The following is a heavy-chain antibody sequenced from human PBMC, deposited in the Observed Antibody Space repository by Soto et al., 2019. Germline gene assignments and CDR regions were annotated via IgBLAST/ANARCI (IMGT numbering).Heavy chain of an antibody. CDR2: IKQDGSEK. V-gene: IGHV3-7*01. Sequence: GGSLRLSCAASGFTFSSYWMSWVRQAPGKGLEWVANIKQDGSEKYYVDSVKGRFTISRDNAKNSLYLQMNSLRAEDTAVYYCARDRSVVVPAATLGSEHWFDPWGQGTLVTVSS. CDR1: GFTFSSYW. D-gene: IGHD2-2*01. CDR3: ARDRSVVVPAATLGSEHWFDP. J-gene: IGHJ5*02.